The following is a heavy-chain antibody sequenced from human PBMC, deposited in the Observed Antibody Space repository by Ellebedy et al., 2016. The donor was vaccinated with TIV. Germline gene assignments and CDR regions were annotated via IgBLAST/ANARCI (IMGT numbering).Heavy chain of an antibody. CDR2: ISGSGDST. Sequence: GGSLRLSCAASGFTFSNYDMTWVRRAPGKGLEWVSAISGSGDSTYYADSVKGRFTISRDNFKNTLYLQMNSLRAEDTAVYYCVKGMYRSSPDDYWGQGTLVTVSS. CDR1: GFTFSNYD. CDR3: VKGMYRSSPDDY. V-gene: IGHV3-23*01. J-gene: IGHJ4*02. D-gene: IGHD6-6*01.